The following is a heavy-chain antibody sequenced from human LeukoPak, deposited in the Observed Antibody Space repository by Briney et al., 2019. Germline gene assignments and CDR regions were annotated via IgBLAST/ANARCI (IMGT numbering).Heavy chain of an antibody. Sequence: SQTLSLTRIVSGGSLNSHYWSWIRQPPGKGLEYIGYIYYSGSTDYNPSLKSRVTISLDTSKNQFSLNLTSVTAADTAVYYCARRSGVLDSRDSRYYFDHWGQGTLVTVSS. J-gene: IGHJ4*02. D-gene: IGHD3-22*01. V-gene: IGHV4-59*11. CDR2: IYYSGST. CDR3: ARRSGVLDSRDSRYYFDH. CDR1: GGSLNSHY.